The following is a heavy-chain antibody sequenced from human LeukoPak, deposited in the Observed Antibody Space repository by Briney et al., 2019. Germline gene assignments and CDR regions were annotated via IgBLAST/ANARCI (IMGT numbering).Heavy chain of an antibody. CDR2: IYSGGST. D-gene: IGHD5-24*01. V-gene: IGHV3-66*01. CDR1: GLTVSTNY. J-gene: IGHJ4*02. CDR3: ARGGDGYNFSSDY. Sequence: PGGSLRLSCAASGLTVSTNYMSWVRQAPGKGLEWVSVIYSGGSTYYADSVKGRFTISRDNSKNTLYLQMNSLRAEDTAVYNCARGGDGYNFSSDYWGQGTLVTVSS.